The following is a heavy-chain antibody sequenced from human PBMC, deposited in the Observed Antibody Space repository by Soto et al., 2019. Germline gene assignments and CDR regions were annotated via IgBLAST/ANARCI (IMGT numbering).Heavy chain of an antibody. D-gene: IGHD6-6*01. V-gene: IGHV3-23*01. Sequence: DVQLLESGGGLVQPGGSLRLSCAASGFTFRSYAMSWVRQAPGKGLEWVSGISGSGISTHYADSVKGRFTASRDNSKNTLYRQMNSLRAEDTAVYNWAKEPVVPDWYFDLWGRGTLVTVSS. CDR3: AKEPVVPDWYFDL. CDR1: GFTFRSYA. CDR2: ISGSGIST. J-gene: IGHJ2*01.